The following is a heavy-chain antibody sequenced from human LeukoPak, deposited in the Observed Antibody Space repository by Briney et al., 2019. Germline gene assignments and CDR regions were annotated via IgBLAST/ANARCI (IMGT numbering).Heavy chain of an antibody. CDR3: AKERGRLLEDGGPFDY. V-gene: IGHV3-23*01. J-gene: IGHJ4*02. CDR1: GFTFSSYA. CDR2: ISGSGGST. Sequence: GGSLRLSCAASGFTFSSYAMSWVRQAPGKGLEWVSAISGSGGSTYYADSVKGRFTISRDNSKNTLYLQMNSLRAEDTAVYYCAKERGRLLEDGGPFDYWGQGTLVTVSS. D-gene: IGHD3-3*01.